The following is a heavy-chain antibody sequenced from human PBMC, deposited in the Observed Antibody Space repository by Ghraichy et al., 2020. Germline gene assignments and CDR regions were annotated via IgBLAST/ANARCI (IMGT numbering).Heavy chain of an antibody. CDR2: IYYDGST. D-gene: IGHD2-2*03. V-gene: IGHV4-39*01. CDR1: GGSVSSSFNY. Sequence: SETLSLSCAVSGGSVSSSFNYWGWIRQPPGKGLEWIGSIYYDGSTYYNPSLKSRVTISVATSKNQFSLKLTSVTAADTAVYYCARAFGYCSGTSCLNWFDPWGQGTLVTVSS. J-gene: IGHJ5*02. CDR3: ARAFGYCSGTSCLNWFDP.